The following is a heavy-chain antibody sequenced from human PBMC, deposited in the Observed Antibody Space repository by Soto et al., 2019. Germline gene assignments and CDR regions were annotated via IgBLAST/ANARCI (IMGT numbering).Heavy chain of an antibody. V-gene: IGHV1-69*13. CDR3: ARVEMATIKSFDY. CDR2: IIPIFGTA. J-gene: IGHJ4*02. D-gene: IGHD5-12*01. CDR1: GGTFSSYA. Sequence: SVKVSCKASGGTFSSYAISWVRQAPGQGLEWMGGIIPIFGTANYAQKFQGRVTITADESTSTAYMELSSLRSEDTAVYYCARVEMATIKSFDYWGQGTLVTVSS.